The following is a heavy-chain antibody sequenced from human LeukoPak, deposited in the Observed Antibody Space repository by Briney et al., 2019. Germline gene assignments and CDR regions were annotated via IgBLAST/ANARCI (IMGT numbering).Heavy chain of an antibody. CDR2: IYQSGST. V-gene: IGHV4-38-2*02. Sequence: PSETLSLTCTVSGYSIRNGYNWGWIRLSPGKGLEWLGSIYQSGSTYDNPSLKSRVTLSIDTSKNQFSLKLTSVTAADTAVYYCARFPGGAEYRHYYYMDVWGKGTTVTVSS. CDR1: GYSIRNGYN. D-gene: IGHD1-14*01. J-gene: IGHJ6*03. CDR3: ARFPGGAEYRHYYYMDV.